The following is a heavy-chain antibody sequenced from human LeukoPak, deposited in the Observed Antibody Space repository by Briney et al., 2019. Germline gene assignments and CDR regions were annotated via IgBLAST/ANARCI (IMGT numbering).Heavy chain of an antibody. D-gene: IGHD2-2*01. V-gene: IGHV3-7*01. J-gene: IGHJ4*02. CDR3: ARGVGIY. CDR1: GLTFSTYW. Sequence: GGSLRLSCAASGLTFSTYWMTWVRQAPGKGLEWVASINPDGSGKYYVDSVKGRFTISRDNAKDSLYLQMNSLRADDAAVYFCARGVGIYWGQGTLVTVSS. CDR2: INPDGSGK.